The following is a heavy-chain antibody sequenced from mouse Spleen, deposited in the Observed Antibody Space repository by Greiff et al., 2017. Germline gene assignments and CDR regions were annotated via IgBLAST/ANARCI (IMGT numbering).Heavy chain of an antibody. D-gene: IGHD2-14*01. Sequence: EVKLVESGPELVKPGASVKIPCKASGYTFTDYNMDWVKQSHGKSLEWIGDINPNNGGTIYNQKFKGKATLTVDKSSSTAYMELRSLTSEDTAVYYCARDYRYDEGYYFDYWGQGTTLTVSS. V-gene: IGHV1-18*01. CDR3: ARDYRYDEGYYFDY. J-gene: IGHJ2*01. CDR1: GYTFTDYN. CDR2: INPNNGGT.